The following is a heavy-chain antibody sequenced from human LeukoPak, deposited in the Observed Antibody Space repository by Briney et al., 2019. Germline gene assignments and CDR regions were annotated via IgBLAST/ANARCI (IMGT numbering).Heavy chain of an antibody. CDR1: GFSLSTSSMC. V-gene: IGHV2-70*17. Sequence: SGPALVRPTQTLTLTCTFSGFSLSTSSMCVSWFRQPPGKALEWLARIDWDDDKFYSTSMKTRLTISKDTSKNQVVLTMTDMGPVDTATYYCARIRGGTYYFDYWGQGTLVTVSS. D-gene: IGHD1-26*01. CDR3: ARIRGGTYYFDY. CDR2: IDWDDDK. J-gene: IGHJ4*02.